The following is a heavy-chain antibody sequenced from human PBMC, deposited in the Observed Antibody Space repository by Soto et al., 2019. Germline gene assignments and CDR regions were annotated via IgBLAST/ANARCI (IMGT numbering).Heavy chain of an antibody. V-gene: IGHV4-30-2*01. CDR3: ANIVGAYGCFDP. D-gene: IGHD1-26*01. CDR2: IYHSGST. CDR1: GGSMSSGGYS. Sequence: TLYLTCAVSGGSMSSGGYSWRWIRQPPGKGLEWIGYIYHSGSTYYNPSLKSRVTISVDTSKNQFSLKLSSVTAADTAVYYCANIVGAYGCFDPWGQGTLVTVSS. J-gene: IGHJ5*02.